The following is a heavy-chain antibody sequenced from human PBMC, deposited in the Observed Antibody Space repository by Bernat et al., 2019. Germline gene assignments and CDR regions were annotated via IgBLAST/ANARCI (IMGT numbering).Heavy chain of an antibody. CDR1: GGTFSSYA. J-gene: IGHJ3*02. CDR2: IIPIFGIA. CDR3: ARPITVTTDAFDI. V-gene: IGHV1-69*17. D-gene: IGHD4-17*01. Sequence: QVQLVQSGAAVKKPRSSVMVSCKASGGTFSSYAISWVRQAPGQGLEWMGGIIPIFGIANYAQKFQGRVTITADKSTSTAYMELSSLRSEDTAVYYCARPITVTTDAFDIWGQGIMVNV.